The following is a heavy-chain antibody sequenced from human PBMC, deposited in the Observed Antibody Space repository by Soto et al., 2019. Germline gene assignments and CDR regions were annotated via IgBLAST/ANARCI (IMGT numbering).Heavy chain of an antibody. CDR3: AREDGYCSGGSCHSGGWLEP. Sequence: ASVKVSCKASGYTFTSYGISWVRQAPGQGLEWMGWINADNGNTNYAQRLQGRVTLTTDTSANTAYMELRSLRSDDTALYYCAREDGYCSGGSCHSGGWLEPWGQGTLVTVSS. J-gene: IGHJ5*02. V-gene: IGHV1-18*01. D-gene: IGHD2-15*01. CDR2: INADNGNT. CDR1: GYTFTSYG.